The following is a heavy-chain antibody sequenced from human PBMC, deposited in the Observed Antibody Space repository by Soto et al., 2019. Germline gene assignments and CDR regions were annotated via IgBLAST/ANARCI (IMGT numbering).Heavy chain of an antibody. J-gene: IGHJ3*02. CDR1: GGSFSGYV. V-gene: IGHV1-69*04. CDR3: GRAKSIFGIVTDVYDI. Sequence: QVQLVQSGAEVKKPGSSVKVSCMTSGGSFSGYVFTWVRQAPGQGLEWMGRIIPVHNITNYAESLQGRVTTSADTSSSTTYMELSTLRSDDTAVYFCGRAKSIFGIVTDVYDIWGQGTMVIVSS. D-gene: IGHD3-3*01. CDR2: IIPVHNIT.